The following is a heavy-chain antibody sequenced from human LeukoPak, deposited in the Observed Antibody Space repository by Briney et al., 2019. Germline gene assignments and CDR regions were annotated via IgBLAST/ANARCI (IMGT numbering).Heavy chain of an antibody. J-gene: IGHJ4*02. Sequence: GASVKVSCKASGYTFTGYYMHWVRQAPGQGLEWMGWINPNSGGTNYAQKFQGRVTMTRDTSTSTVYMELSSLRSEDTAVYYCARDGDYYGSGSHDYWGQGTLVTVSS. CDR2: INPNSGGT. V-gene: IGHV1-2*02. CDR3: ARDGDYYGSGSHDY. CDR1: GYTFTGYY. D-gene: IGHD3-10*01.